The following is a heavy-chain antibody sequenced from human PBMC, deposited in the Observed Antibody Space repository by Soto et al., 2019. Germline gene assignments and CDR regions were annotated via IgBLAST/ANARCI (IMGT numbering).Heavy chain of an antibody. CDR1: GGSISSGGYS. V-gene: IGHV4-30-2*01. J-gene: IGHJ4*02. Sequence: SETLSLTCAVSGGSISSGGYSWSWIRQPPGKGLEWIGYIYHSGSTYYNPSLKSRVTISVDRSKNQFSLKLSSVTAADTAVYYCARGGWSYFDYWGQGTLVTVSS. D-gene: IGHD2-15*01. CDR3: ARGGWSYFDY. CDR2: IYHSGST.